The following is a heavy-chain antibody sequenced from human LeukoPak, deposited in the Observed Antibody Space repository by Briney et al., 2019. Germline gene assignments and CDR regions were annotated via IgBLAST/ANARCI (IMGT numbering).Heavy chain of an antibody. CDR2: INPNSGGT. Sequence: VASVKVSCKASGYTFTGYYMHWVRQAPGQGLEWMGWINPNSGGTNYAQKFRGRVTMTRDTSITTAYMELSRLRSDDTAVYYCARDGGAMAVAYWGQGTLVTVSS. CDR3: ARDGGAMAVAY. CDR1: GYTFTGYY. V-gene: IGHV1-2*02. D-gene: IGHD5-24*01. J-gene: IGHJ4*02.